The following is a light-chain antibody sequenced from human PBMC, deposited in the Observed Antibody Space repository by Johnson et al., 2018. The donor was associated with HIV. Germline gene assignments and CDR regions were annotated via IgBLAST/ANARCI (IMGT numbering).Light chain of an antibody. V-gene: IGLV1-51*01. Sequence: QAVLTQPPSVSAAPGQRVTISCSGSSSNIGNNYVSWYRQLPGTAPKLLIYDNNKRPSGIPDRFSGSKSGTSANLGITGLQTGDEADYYCGTWDSRLSAYVFGTGTKVTVL. CDR1: SSNIGNNY. CDR2: DNN. CDR3: GTWDSRLSAYV. J-gene: IGLJ1*01.